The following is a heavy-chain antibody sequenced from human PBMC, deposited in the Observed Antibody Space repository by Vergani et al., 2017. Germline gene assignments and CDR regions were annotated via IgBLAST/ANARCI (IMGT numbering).Heavy chain of an antibody. CDR3: ARGRCTNGVCYFNDACDI. J-gene: IGHJ3*02. CDR1: GYTFTSYD. Sequence: QVQLVQSGAEVKKPGASVKVSCKASGYTFTSYDINWVRQATGQGLEWMAWMNPNSGNTGYAQKFQGRVTMTRNTSISTAYMELRSLRSEDTAVYYCARGRCTNGVCYFNDACDIWGQGTMVTVSS. CDR2: MNPNSGNT. V-gene: IGHV1-8*01. D-gene: IGHD2-8*01.